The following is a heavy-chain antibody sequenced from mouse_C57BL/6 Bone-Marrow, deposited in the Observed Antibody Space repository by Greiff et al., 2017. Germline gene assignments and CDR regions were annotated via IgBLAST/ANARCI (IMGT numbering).Heavy chain of an antibody. Sequence: EVKVVESGGGLVKPGGSLKLSCAASGFSFSSYTMSWVRQTPEKRLEWVATISGGGGNTYYPDSVKGRFTISRDNAKNTRYLQMSSLRSEDTALYYCARPHLLCGFAYWGQGTLVTVSA. D-gene: IGHD2-1*01. CDR1: GFSFSSYT. V-gene: IGHV5-9*01. CDR3: ARPHLLCGFAY. CDR2: ISGGGGNT. J-gene: IGHJ3*01.